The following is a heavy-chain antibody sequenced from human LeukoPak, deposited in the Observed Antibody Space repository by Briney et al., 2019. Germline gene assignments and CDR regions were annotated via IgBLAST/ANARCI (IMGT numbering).Heavy chain of an antibody. CDR2: ISSSSSTI. J-gene: IGHJ4*02. CDR3: ARVGYNYDILTGYGSEYYFDY. D-gene: IGHD3-9*01. V-gene: IGHV3-48*01. CDR1: GFTFSSYS. Sequence: GGSLRLSCAASGFTFSSYSMNWVRQAPGKGLEWVSYISSSSSTIYYADSVKGRFTISRDNAKNSLYLQMNSLRAEDTAVYYCARVGYNYDILTGYGSEYYFDYWGQGTLVTVSS.